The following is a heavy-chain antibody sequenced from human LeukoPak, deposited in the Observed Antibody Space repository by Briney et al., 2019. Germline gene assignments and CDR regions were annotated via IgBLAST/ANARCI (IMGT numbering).Heavy chain of an antibody. Sequence: GGSLRLSCAASGFTFSSYAMSWVRQAPGKGLEWVSAISGSGGSTYYADSVKGRFTISRDNAKNSLYLQMNSLRDEDTAVYYCAREGLTATGRGWFDPWGQGTLVTVSS. CDR1: GFTFSSYA. CDR3: AREGLTATGRGWFDP. V-gene: IGHV3-23*01. J-gene: IGHJ5*02. D-gene: IGHD6-13*01. CDR2: ISGSGGST.